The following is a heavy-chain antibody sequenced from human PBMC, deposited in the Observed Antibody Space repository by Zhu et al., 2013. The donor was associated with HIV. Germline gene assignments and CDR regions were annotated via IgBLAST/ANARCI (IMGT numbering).Heavy chain of an antibody. CDR3: ARGQGSGRTDAFDI. J-gene: IGHJ3*02. CDR2: INPNSGGT. Sequence: QVQLVQSGAEVKKPGASVKVSCKASGYTFTGYYMHWVRQAPGQGLEWMGWINPNSGGTNYAQKFQGRVTMTRDTSISTAYMELRSLTSEDTALYYCARGQGSGRTDAFDIWGQGLWSPSLQ. V-gene: IGHV1-2*02. CDR1: GYTFTGYY.